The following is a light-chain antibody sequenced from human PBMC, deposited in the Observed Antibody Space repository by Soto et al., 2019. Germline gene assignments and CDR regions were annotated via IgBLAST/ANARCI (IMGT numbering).Light chain of an antibody. CDR2: KAS. V-gene: IGKV1-5*03. J-gene: IGKJ1*01. Sequence: DIQMTQSPATLSGSVGDRVTITCRASQTISSWLAWYQQKPGKAPKLLIYKASTLKSGVPSRFSGSGAGTEFTLTINSLQPDDFATYYCQHYYGFSRTFGQGTKVDIK. CDR1: QTISSW. CDR3: QHYYGFSRT.